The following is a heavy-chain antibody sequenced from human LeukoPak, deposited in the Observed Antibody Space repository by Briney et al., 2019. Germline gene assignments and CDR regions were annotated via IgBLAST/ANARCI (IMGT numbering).Heavy chain of an antibody. V-gene: IGHV3-23*01. Sequence: GGSLRLSCAASGFTFSSYAMSWVRQAPGKGLEWVSAISGSGGSTYYADSVKGRFTISRDNSKNTLYLQMNSLRAEATAVYYCGRVTAMGDHFDYWAREPLFPVP. J-gene: IGHJ4*02. CDR3: GRVTAMGDHFDY. D-gene: IGHD5-18*01. CDR2: ISGSGGST. CDR1: GFTFSSYA.